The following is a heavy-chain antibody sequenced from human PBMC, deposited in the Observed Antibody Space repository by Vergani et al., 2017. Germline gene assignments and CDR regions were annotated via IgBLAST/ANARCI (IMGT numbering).Heavy chain of an antibody. J-gene: IGHJ4*02. CDR2: IYPADSDT. D-gene: IGHD1-1*01. Sequence: EVQLVQSGAEVKKPGESLKISCKGSEYSFGNYWIGSVRQMPGKGLEWMGIIYPADSDTRYSPSFQGQVTISADKSIRTAFLQWDSLKASDTALYYCARHTTYTDSWGQGTLVTVSS. V-gene: IGHV5-51*01. CDR3: ARHTTYTDS. CDR1: EYSFGNYW.